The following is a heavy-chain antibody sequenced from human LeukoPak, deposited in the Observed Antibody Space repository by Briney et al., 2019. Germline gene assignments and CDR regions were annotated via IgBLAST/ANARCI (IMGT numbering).Heavy chain of an antibody. CDR3: ARAFITISDSYYYYVDV. D-gene: IGHD3-3*01. CDR2: IYTSGST. V-gene: IGHV4-61*02. J-gene: IGHJ6*03. Sequence: SETLSLTCTVSGGSISSGSYYWSWIPQPAGKGLEWIGRIYTSGSTNYNPSLKSRVTISVDTSKNQFSLKLSSVTAADTAVYYCARAFITISDSYYYYVDVWGKGTTVTVSS. CDR1: GGSISSGSYY.